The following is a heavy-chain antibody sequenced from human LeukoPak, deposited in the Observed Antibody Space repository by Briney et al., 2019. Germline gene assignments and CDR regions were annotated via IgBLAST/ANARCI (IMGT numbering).Heavy chain of an antibody. D-gene: IGHD6-19*01. J-gene: IGHJ4*02. CDR3: ATQWLAPTRNDY. CDR1: GGSIRSSYYY. V-gene: IGHV4-39*01. Sequence: SETLSLTCTVSGGSIRSSYYYWGWIRQPPGKGLEWIGSIYDSGSTYYNPSLKSRVTISVDTSKNQFSLKLNSVTAADTAVYYCATQWLAPTRNDYWGQGTLVTVSS. CDR2: IYDSGST.